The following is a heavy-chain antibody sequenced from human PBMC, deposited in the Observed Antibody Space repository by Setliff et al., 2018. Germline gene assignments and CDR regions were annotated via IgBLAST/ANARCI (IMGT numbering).Heavy chain of an antibody. J-gene: IGHJ4*02. V-gene: IGHV4-39*07. CDR2: IYYSGST. CDR3: ARGFPKGYYYDSSGYYGFDY. Sequence: SETLSLTCTVSGGSISSSSYYWGWIRQPPGKGLEWIGSIYYSGSTYYNPSLKSRVTISVDTSKNQFSLKLSSVTAADTAVYYCARGFPKGYYYDSSGYYGFDYWGQGTLVTVSS. CDR1: GGSISSSSYY. D-gene: IGHD3-22*01.